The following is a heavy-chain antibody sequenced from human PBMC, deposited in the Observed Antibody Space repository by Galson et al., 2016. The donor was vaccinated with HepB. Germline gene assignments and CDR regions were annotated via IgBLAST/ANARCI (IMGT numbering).Heavy chain of an antibody. CDR2: SSGSGTTI. CDR1: GFTFSGHY. D-gene: IGHD6-19*01. Sequence: SLRLSCAASGFTFSGHYMSWIRQAPGRGLEWLLYSSGSGTTIKYAYSLQRRITISKETANNSMRLQMRSLGAEDTALYYCSRGPRGAVAGIDLWGQGTPVSVSS. V-gene: IGHV3-11*01. CDR3: SRGPRGAVAGIDL. J-gene: IGHJ5*02.